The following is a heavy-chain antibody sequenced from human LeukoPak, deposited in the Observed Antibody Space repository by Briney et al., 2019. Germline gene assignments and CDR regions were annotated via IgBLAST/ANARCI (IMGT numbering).Heavy chain of an antibody. Sequence: SETLSLTCTVSGGSISSSSYYWGWIRQPPGKGLEWIGSIYYSGSTNYNPSLKSRVTISVDTSKNQFSLKLSSVTAADTAVYYCARTPTYYYDSSGYYVAGVNAFDIWGQGTMVTVSS. CDR3: ARTPTYYYDSSGYYVAGVNAFDI. CDR1: GGSISSSSYY. CDR2: IYYSGST. J-gene: IGHJ3*02. V-gene: IGHV4-39*01. D-gene: IGHD3-22*01.